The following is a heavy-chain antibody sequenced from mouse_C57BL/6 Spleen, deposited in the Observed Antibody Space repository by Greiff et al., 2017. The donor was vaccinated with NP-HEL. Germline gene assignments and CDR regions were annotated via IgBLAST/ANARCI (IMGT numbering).Heavy chain of an antibody. J-gene: IGHJ4*01. CDR2: ISNGGGRT. CDR1: GFTFSDYY. CDR3: ARQGDESYAMDY. V-gene: IGHV5-12*01. Sequence: EVKVEESGGGLVQPGGSLKLSCAASGFTFSDYYMYWVRQTPEKRLEWVAYISNGGGRTYYPDTVQGRFTISRDNAKNTLYLQMSRLKSEDTAMYYCARQGDESYAMDYWGQGTSVTVSS.